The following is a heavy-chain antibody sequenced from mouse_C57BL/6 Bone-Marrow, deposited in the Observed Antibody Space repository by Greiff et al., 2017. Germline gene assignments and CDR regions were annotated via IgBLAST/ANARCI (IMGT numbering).Heavy chain of an antibody. V-gene: IGHV1-9*01. J-gene: IGHJ4*01. CDR2: ILPGSGST. D-gene: IGHD1-1*01. CDR1: GYTFTGYW. Sequence: QVQLQQSGAELMKPGASVTLSCKATGYTFTGYWIEWVKQRPGHGLEWIGEILPGSGSTNYNAKFKGKGTFTADPSPNKAYMQLSSLTTENSAIYYGARGNYVGYYAMVYWGQGTSVTVSS. CDR3: ARGNYVGYYAMVY.